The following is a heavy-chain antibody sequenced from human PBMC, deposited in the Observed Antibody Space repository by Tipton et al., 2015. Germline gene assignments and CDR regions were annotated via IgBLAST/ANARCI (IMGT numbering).Heavy chain of an antibody. CDR2: IHHGGTT. CDR1: GDSISSSSW. CDR3: ARELGLRGWFDP. Sequence: TLSLTCTVSGDSISSSSWWTWVRQPPGKGLEWIGEIHHGGTTNYNPSLRSRVTMSLDTSKNQFSLNLSSVTAADTAVYYCARELGLRGWFDPWGQGTLVTVSS. V-gene: IGHV4-4*02. J-gene: IGHJ5*02. D-gene: IGHD3-16*01.